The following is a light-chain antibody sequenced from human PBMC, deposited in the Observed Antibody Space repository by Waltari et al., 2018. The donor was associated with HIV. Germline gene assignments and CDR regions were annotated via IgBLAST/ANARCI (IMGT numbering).Light chain of an antibody. CDR1: ALPKQY. J-gene: IGLJ1*01. Sequence: SYALTQPPSVSVSPGQTARITCSGDALPKQYAYWYHQKPGQAPVLVIYKDSERPSGIPERFSGSSSGTTVTLTISGVQAEDEADYYCQSADSSGTLYVFGTGTKVTVL. V-gene: IGLV3-25*03. CDR2: KDS. CDR3: QSADSSGTLYV.